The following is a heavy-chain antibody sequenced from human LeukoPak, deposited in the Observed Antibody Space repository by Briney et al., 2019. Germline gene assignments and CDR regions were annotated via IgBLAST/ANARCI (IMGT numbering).Heavy chain of an antibody. CDR3: ARDRDYYDSSGPTGGYYYYYMDV. V-gene: IGHV3-30*03. J-gene: IGHJ6*03. CDR1: GFTFSSYG. D-gene: IGHD3-22*01. Sequence: PGGSLRLSCAASGFTFSSYGMHWVRQAPGKGLEWVAVISYDGSNKYYADSVKGRFTISRDNSKNTLYLQMNSLRAEDTAVYYCARDRDYYDSSGPTGGYYYYYMDVWGKGTTVTVSS. CDR2: ISYDGSNK.